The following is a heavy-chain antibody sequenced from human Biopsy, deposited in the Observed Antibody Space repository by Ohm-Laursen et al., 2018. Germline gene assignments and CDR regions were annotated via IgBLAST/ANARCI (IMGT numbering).Heavy chain of an antibody. Sequence: SVKVSCKASGGTFTNYAISWVRQAPGQGLEWMGGIIPIFGTANYAQKFQGRVTITADESTSTAYMEVSSLRSDDTAVYYCARDALGGGSYRFFYWGQGSLVTVSS. D-gene: IGHD1-26*01. CDR2: IIPIFGTA. J-gene: IGHJ4*02. CDR3: ARDALGGGSYRFFY. V-gene: IGHV1-69*13. CDR1: GGTFTNYA.